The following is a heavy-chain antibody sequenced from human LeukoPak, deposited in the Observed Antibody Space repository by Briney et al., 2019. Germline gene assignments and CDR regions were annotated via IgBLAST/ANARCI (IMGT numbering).Heavy chain of an antibody. CDR1: GGTFSSYA. Sequence: GSSVKVSCKASGGTFSSYAISWVRQAPGQGLEWVGGIIPIFGTANYAQKFQGRVTITADKSTSTAYMELSSLRSEDTAVYYCARALRYFDWSKPFDYWGQGTLVTVSS. CDR3: ARALRYFDWSKPFDY. J-gene: IGHJ4*02. D-gene: IGHD3-9*01. V-gene: IGHV1-69*06. CDR2: IIPIFGTA.